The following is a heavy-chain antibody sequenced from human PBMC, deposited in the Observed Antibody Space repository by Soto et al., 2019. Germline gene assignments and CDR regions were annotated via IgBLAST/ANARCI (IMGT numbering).Heavy chain of an antibody. V-gene: IGHV3-30-3*01. D-gene: IGHD3-22*01. J-gene: IGHJ4*02. Sequence: QVQLVESGGGVVQPGRSLRLSCAASGFTFSSDAMHWVRQAPGKGLEWVAVISYHGSDKYYADSVKGRFTISRDNSKNTLYLQVNSLRAEDTAVYYCARSMYYYYTSDYLDHWGQGTLVTGAS. CDR1: GFTFSSDA. CDR3: ARSMYYYYTSDYLDH. CDR2: ISYHGSDK.